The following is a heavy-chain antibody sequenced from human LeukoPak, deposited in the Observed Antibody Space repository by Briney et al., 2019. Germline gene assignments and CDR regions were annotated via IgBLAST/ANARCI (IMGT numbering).Heavy chain of an antibody. D-gene: IGHD5-18*01. CDR1: GFSFRSFA. Sequence: GGSLRLSCAASGFSFRSFAMHWVRQAPGKGLEYISAISDNGASTYYAKSVKGRLTISRDNSQNTLWLQMGSLRAEDMAVYYCARDNGYSYGPVDYWGQGTLVTVSS. CDR2: ISDNGAST. CDR3: ARDNGYSYGPVDY. V-gene: IGHV3-64*01. J-gene: IGHJ4*02.